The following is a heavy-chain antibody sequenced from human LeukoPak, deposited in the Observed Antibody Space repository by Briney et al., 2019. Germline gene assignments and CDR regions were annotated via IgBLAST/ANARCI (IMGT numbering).Heavy chain of an antibody. CDR1: GFTFSNAW. CDR2: IKSKTDGGTT. CDR3: TTDLTVVLFYGMDV. V-gene: IGHV3-15*01. Sequence: GSLRLSCAASGFTFSNAWMNWVRQAPGKGLEWVGRIKSKTDGGTTDYAAPVKGRFTISRDDSKNTLYLQMNSLKTEDTAVYYCTTDLTVVLFYGMDVWGKGTTVTVSS. D-gene: IGHD2/OR15-2a*01. J-gene: IGHJ6*04.